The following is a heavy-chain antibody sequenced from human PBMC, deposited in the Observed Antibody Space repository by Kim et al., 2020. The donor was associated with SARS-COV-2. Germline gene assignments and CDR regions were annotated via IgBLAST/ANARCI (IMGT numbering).Heavy chain of an antibody. D-gene: IGHD1-26*01. Sequence: VKGRFTTSRVNAKNSLYLQMNSLWAEDTAVYYCARVFGLGSLEGAFDIWGQGTMVTVSS. J-gene: IGHJ3*02. CDR3: ARVFGLGSLEGAFDI. V-gene: IGHV3-11*01.